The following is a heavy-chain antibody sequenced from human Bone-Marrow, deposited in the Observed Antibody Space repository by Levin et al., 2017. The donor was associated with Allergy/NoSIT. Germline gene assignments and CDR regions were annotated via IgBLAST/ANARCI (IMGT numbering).Heavy chain of an antibody. Sequence: SQTLSLTCAVSGGSISGGGYSWSWIRQPPGKGLEWIGHISHSGITYYDPSLKSRLTISVDRSNNQFSLKLTSVTAADTAGYYCPRGAATGGRDPVGRSYYYGAGSYYMDVWGKGTAVTVSS. CDR1: GGSISGGGYS. J-gene: IGHJ6*03. CDR2: ISHSGIT. D-gene: IGHD3-10*01. CDR3: PRGAATGGRDPVGRSYYYGAGSYYMDV. V-gene: IGHV4-30-2*01.